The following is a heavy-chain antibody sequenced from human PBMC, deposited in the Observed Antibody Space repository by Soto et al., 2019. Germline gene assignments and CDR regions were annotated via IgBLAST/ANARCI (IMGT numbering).Heavy chain of an antibody. Sequence: ASVKVSCKASGGTFSSYAISWVRQAPGQGLEWMGGIIPIFGTANYAQKFQGRVTTTADESTSTAYMELSSLRSEDTAVYYCARVGVYYYDSSGYFRRVFDYWGQGTLVTVSS. CDR1: GGTFSSYA. D-gene: IGHD3-22*01. V-gene: IGHV1-69*13. CDR3: ARVGVYYYDSSGYFRRVFDY. J-gene: IGHJ4*02. CDR2: IIPIFGTA.